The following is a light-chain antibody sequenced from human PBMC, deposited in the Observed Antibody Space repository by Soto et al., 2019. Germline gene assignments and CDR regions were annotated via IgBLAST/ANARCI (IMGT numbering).Light chain of an antibody. CDR1: QCVSTW. V-gene: IGKV1-5*01. J-gene: IGKJ1*01. CDR2: DAS. Sequence: DIQMTQSPSTLSASVGDRVTITCRASQCVSTWLAWYQQKPGKAPNLLIYDASTLESGVPSRFSGSGSGTEFTLTISSLQPDDFATYYCQQYNSYSRAFGQGTKVEI. CDR3: QQYNSYSRA.